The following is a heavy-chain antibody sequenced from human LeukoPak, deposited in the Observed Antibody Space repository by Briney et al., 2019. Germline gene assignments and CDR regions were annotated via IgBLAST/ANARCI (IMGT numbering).Heavy chain of an antibody. Sequence: GESLKISCKGSGYNFPNSWIYWVRQMPGKGLEWMGRIDSGDSYTNYSPSFEGRVTISVDKSISTAYLQWSSLRASDTAIYYCARVLRFFDPFDPWGQGTLVTVSS. D-gene: IGHD3-9*01. CDR3: ARVLRFFDPFDP. V-gene: IGHV5-10-1*01. J-gene: IGHJ5*02. CDR1: GYNFPNSW. CDR2: IDSGDSYT.